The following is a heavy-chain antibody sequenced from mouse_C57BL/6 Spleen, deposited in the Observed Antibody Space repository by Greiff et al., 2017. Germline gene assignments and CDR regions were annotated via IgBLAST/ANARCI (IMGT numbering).Heavy chain of an antibody. D-gene: IGHD1-1*01. Sequence: EVQLQQSGPVLVKPGASVKMSCKASGYTFTDYYMNWVKQSHGKSLEWIGVINPYNGGPSYNQKFKGKATLTVDKSSSTAYMELNSLTSEDSAVYYCARATLRYDFDDWGQGTTLTVSS. CDR3: ARATLRYDFDD. J-gene: IGHJ2*01. CDR1: GYTFTDYY. CDR2: INPYNGGP. V-gene: IGHV1-19*01.